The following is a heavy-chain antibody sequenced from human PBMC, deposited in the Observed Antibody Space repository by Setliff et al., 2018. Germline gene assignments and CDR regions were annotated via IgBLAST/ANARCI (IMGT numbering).Heavy chain of an antibody. V-gene: IGHV3-30*04. D-gene: IGHD6-19*01. J-gene: IGHJ4*02. CDR2: ISYDGSNK. Sequence: GGSLRLSCAASGFTFSSYAMHWVRQAPGKGLEWVAVISYDGSNKYYADSVKGRFTISRDNSKNTLYLQMNSLRAEDTAVYYCARETAVAGQYYFDYCGQGTLVTVSS. CDR3: ARETAVAGQYYFDY. CDR1: GFTFSSYA.